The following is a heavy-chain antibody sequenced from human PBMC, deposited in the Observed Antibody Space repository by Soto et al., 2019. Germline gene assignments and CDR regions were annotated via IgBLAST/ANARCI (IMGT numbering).Heavy chain of an antibody. J-gene: IGHJ6*02. Sequence: QVQLVQSGAEVKKPGASVKVSCKASGYTFTSYAMHWVRQAPGQRLEWMGWINAGNGNTKYSQKFQGRVTITRDTSASKAYMELSSLRSEDTAVYYCARDLGYCSGGSCYNYYYGMDVWGQGTTVTVSS. V-gene: IGHV1-3*01. D-gene: IGHD2-15*01. CDR3: ARDLGYCSGGSCYNYYYGMDV. CDR2: INAGNGNT. CDR1: GYTFTSYA.